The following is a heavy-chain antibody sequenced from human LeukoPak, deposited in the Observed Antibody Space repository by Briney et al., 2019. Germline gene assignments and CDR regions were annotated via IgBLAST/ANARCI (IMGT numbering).Heavy chain of an antibody. J-gene: IGHJ3*02. CDR2: IKQDGSEK. V-gene: IGHV3-7*01. Sequence: GGSLRLSCAASGFTFSSYWMSWVRQAPGKGLEWVANIKQDGSEKYYVDSVKGRFTISRDNAKNSLYLQMNSLRAEGTAVYYCARRMTTMIVSEGDAFDIWGQGTMVTVSS. D-gene: IGHD3-22*01. CDR1: GFTFSSYW. CDR3: ARRMTTMIVSEGDAFDI.